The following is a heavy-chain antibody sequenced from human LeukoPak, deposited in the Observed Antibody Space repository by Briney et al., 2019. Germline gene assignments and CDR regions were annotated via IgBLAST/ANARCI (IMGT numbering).Heavy chain of an antibody. V-gene: IGHV4-59*01. Sequence: SETLSLTCAVYGGSFSGYYWSWIRQPPGKGLEWIGYIYYSGSTNYNPSLKSRVTISVDTSKNQFSLKLSSVTAADTAVYYCARTNDILTGYPYYFDYWGQGTLVTVSS. CDR1: GGSFSGYY. D-gene: IGHD3-9*01. CDR2: IYYSGST. CDR3: ARTNDILTGYPYYFDY. J-gene: IGHJ4*02.